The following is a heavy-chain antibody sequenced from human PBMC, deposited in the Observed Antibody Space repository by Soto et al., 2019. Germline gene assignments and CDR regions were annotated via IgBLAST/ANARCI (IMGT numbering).Heavy chain of an antibody. CDR2: IYYSGST. J-gene: IGHJ4*02. Sequence: LTCTVSGGSISSSSYYWGWIRQPPWKGLEWIGSIYYSGSTYYNPSLKSRVTISVDTSKNQFSLKLSSVTAADTAVYYCARLGAVAGNDYWGQGTLVTVSS. CDR1: GGSISSSSYY. D-gene: IGHD6-19*01. V-gene: IGHV4-39*01. CDR3: ARLGAVAGNDY.